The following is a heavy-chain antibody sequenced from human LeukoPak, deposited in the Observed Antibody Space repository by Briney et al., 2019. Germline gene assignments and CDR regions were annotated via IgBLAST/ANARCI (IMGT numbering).Heavy chain of an antibody. D-gene: IGHD2-2*01. V-gene: IGHV4-59*12. J-gene: IGHJ3*02. CDR2: IYHSGST. CDR3: ARGWSVGPAQFLGDAFDI. Sequence: SETLSLTCTVSGGSISSYYWSWIRQPPGKGLEGIGYIYHSGSTYYNPSLKSRVTISVDRSKNQFSLKLSSVTAADTAVYYCARGWSVGPAQFLGDAFDIWGQGTMVTVSS. CDR1: GGSISSYY.